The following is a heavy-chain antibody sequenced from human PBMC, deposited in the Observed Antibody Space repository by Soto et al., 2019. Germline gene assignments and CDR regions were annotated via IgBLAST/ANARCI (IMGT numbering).Heavy chain of an antibody. V-gene: IGHV3-23*01. CDR1: GCTFSSYA. CDR2: ISGSGGST. J-gene: IGHJ3*02. Sequence: EVQLLESGGGLVQPGGSLRLSCAASGCTFSSYAMSWVRQAPGKGLEWVSAISGSGGSTYYADSVKGRFTISRDNSKNTLYLQMNSLRAEDTAVYYCANDHDYGDLGDAFDIWGQGTMVTVSS. D-gene: IGHD4-17*01. CDR3: ANDHDYGDLGDAFDI.